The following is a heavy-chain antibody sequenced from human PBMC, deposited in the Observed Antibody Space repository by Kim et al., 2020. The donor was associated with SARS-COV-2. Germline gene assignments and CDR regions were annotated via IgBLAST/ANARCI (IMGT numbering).Heavy chain of an antibody. CDR2: ISSSSSTI. J-gene: IGHJ4*02. D-gene: IGHD1-26*01. CDR1: GFTFSSYS. Sequence: GGSLRLSCAASGFTFSSYSMNWVRQAPGKGLEWVSYISSSSSTIYYADSVKGRFTISRDNAKNSLYLQMNSLRDEDTAVYYCASLVGATPLSWTSGEDYWGQGTLVTVSS. CDR3: ASLVGATPLSWTSGEDY. V-gene: IGHV3-48*02.